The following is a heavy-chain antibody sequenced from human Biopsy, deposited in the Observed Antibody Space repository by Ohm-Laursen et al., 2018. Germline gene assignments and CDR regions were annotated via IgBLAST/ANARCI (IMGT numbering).Heavy chain of an antibody. V-gene: IGHV4-34*01. D-gene: IGHD3-22*01. CDR2: INHSGRT. CDR1: GESFNGYY. J-gene: IGHJ6*02. Sequence: SDTLSLTCAVYGESFNGYYWSWIRQTPGKGLEWIGEINHSGRTNYNPSLKSRVTISVDTSKNHFYLKVRSVTAADTAVYYCVRGVDYYDPYHYYALDVWGQGTTVTVSS. CDR3: VRGVDYYDPYHYYALDV.